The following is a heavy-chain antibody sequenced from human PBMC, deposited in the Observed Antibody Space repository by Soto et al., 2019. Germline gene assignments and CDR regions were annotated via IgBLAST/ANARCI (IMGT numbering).Heavy chain of an antibody. CDR3: AREPYSSSWYGRWFDP. CDR1: GGSFSGYY. J-gene: IGHJ5*02. D-gene: IGHD6-13*01. Sequence: SETLSRTCAVYGGSFSGYYWSWIRQPPGKGLEWIGEINHSGSTNYNPSLKSRVTISVDTSKNQFSLKLSSVTAADTAVYYCAREPYSSSWYGRWFDPWGQGTLVTVSS. V-gene: IGHV4-34*01. CDR2: INHSGST.